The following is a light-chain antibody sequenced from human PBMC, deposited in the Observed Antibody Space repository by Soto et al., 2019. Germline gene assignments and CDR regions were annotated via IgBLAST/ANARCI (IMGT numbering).Light chain of an antibody. CDR3: AAWDDSLNAWV. Sequence: QSVLTQSPSASGTPGQRVTISCSGSSSNIGSNTVNWYQQLPGTAPKRLIYSNNQRPSGVPDRFSGSKFGTSASLAISGLLSEDEADYYCAAWDDSLNAWVFGGGTKLTVL. CDR1: SSNIGSNT. J-gene: IGLJ3*02. CDR2: SNN. V-gene: IGLV1-44*01.